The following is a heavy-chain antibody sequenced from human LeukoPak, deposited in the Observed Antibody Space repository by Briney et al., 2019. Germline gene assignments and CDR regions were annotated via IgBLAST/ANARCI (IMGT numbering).Heavy chain of an antibody. J-gene: IGHJ3*02. CDR2: IYTSGST. CDR1: GGSISSGSYY. CDR3: ARDGISYYDTLDAFDI. Sequence: PSQTLSLTCTASGGSISSGSYYWSWIRQPAGKGLGWIGRIYTSGSTNYNPSPKSRVTISVDTSKNQFSLKLSSVTAADTAVYYCARDGISYYDTLDAFDIWGQGTMVTVSA. V-gene: IGHV4-61*02. D-gene: IGHD3-22*01.